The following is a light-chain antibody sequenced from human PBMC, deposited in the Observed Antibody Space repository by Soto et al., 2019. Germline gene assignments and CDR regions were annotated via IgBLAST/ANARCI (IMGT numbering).Light chain of an antibody. J-gene: IGLJ1*01. CDR3: CSFAASSTLYV. Sequence: QSALTQTASVSGSPGQSITISCTGTSSDIGDYNYVPWYQHHPGKAPQLIIYEVSYRPSGVSDRFSGSKSGNTASLTISGLQAEDEADYYCCSFAASSTLYVFGTGTKVTVL. CDR2: EVS. V-gene: IGLV2-14*01. CDR1: SSDIGDYNY.